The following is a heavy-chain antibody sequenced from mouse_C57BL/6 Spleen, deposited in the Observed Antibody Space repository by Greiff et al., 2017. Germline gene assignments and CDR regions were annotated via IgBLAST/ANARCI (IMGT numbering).Heavy chain of an antibody. CDR1: GFTFSDYY. V-gene: IGHV5-16*01. CDR2: INYDGSST. J-gene: IGHJ2*01. Sequence: EVMLVESEGGLVQPGSSMKLSCTASGFTFSDYYMAWVRQVPEKGLEWVANINYDGSSTYYLDSLKSRFIISRDNAKNILYLQMSSLKSEDTATYYCARVGNMVTTGYFDYWGQGTTLTVSS. CDR3: ARVGNMVTTGYFDY. D-gene: IGHD2-2*01.